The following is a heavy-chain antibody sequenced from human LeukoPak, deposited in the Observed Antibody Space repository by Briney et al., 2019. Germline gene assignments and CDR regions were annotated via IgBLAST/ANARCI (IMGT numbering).Heavy chain of an antibody. D-gene: IGHD3-22*01. Sequence: GGSLRLSCAASGFTFSSYSMNWVRQAPGKGLEWVSSISSSSSYIYYADSVKGRFTISRDNAKNSLYLQMNSLRAEDTAVYYCARDGTYYYDSSGPIDYWGQGTLVTVSS. V-gene: IGHV3-21*01. CDR1: GFTFSSYS. CDR3: ARDGTYYYDSSGPIDY. J-gene: IGHJ4*02. CDR2: ISSSSSYI.